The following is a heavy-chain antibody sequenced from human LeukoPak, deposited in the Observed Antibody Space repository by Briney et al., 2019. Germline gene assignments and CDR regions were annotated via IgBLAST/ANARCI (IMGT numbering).Heavy chain of an antibody. D-gene: IGHD6-25*01. V-gene: IGHV4-39*02. J-gene: IGHJ4*02. CDR3: ARSSGTGTFSY. Sequence: PSETLSLTCTVSGDSISRSTYYWAWIRQPPGKGLEWIGSVYYGRSPYFNPSLESRATISVDTSKNHFSLKMSSVTAADTAVYYCARSSGTGTFSYWGQGTLVTVSS. CDR2: VYYGRSP. CDR1: GDSISRSTYY.